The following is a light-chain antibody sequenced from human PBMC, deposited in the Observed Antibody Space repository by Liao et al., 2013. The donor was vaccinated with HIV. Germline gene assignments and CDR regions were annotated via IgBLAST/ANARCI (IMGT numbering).Light chain of an antibody. CDR3: QSWDKDTYV. J-gene: IGLJ1*01. Sequence: SYVLTQPPSVSVAPGKTARITCGGNNIGIKNVNWYQQKPGQAPVLVIHHDSDRPSGIPERFSGSNSGNTATLTISRVEAGDEADYYCQSWDKDTYVFGTGTTVTVL. V-gene: IGLV3-21*01. CDR2: HDS. CDR1: NIGIKN.